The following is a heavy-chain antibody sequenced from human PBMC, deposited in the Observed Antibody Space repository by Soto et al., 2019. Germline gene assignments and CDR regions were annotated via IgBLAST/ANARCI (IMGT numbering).Heavy chain of an antibody. D-gene: IGHD6-13*01. CDR1: GGTFSSYA. CDR2: IIPIFGTA. J-gene: IGHJ6*02. V-gene: IGHV1-69*13. CDR3: AREISVAAANYGMDV. Sequence: VASVKVSCKASGGTFSSYAISWVRQAPGQGLEWMGGIIPIFGTANYAQKFQGRVTITADESTSTAYMELSSLRSEDTAVYYCAREISVAAANYGMDVWGQGTTVTVSS.